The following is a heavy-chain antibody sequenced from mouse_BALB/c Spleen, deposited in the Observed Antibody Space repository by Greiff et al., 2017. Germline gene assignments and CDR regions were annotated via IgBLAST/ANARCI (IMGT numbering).Heavy chain of an antibody. V-gene: IGHV5-6-2*01. D-gene: IGHD2-1*01. Sequence: EVKLMESGGGLVKPGGSLKLSCAASGFTFSSYYMSWVRQTPEKRLELVAAINSNGGSTYYPDTVKGRFTIARDNAKNTLYLQMSSLKSEDTALYYCARDYCNYYFDYWGQGTTLTVSS. CDR2: INSNGGST. CDR3: ARDYCNYYFDY. CDR1: GFTFSSYY. J-gene: IGHJ2*01.